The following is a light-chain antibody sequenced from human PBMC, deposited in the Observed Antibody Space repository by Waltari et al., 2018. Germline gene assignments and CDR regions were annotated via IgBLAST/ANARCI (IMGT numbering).Light chain of an antibody. CDR2: DVD. V-gene: IGLV2-14*03. Sequence: QSALTQPASVSGSPGQSITISCTGTSSDIGANDYVSWYQQHPGKAPQLIIFDVDKRPSGISIRFSASKSDNTASLTISGLQAEDEAEYYCSSYTRSSRLVFGGGTKLVVL. CDR3: SSYTRSSRLV. J-gene: IGLJ2*01. CDR1: SSDIGANDY.